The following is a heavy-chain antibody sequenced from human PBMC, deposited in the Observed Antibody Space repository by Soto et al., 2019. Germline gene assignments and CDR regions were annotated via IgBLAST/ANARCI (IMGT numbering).Heavy chain of an antibody. CDR2: INYSGST. CDR3: ARDRFSRDSSGYMTWYGMDV. V-gene: IGHV4-34*01. D-gene: IGHD3-22*01. CDR1: GGSFSGYY. J-gene: IGHJ6*02. Sequence: PSETLSLSCAFYGGSFSGYYWSGISQHPGKGLEWIGYINYSGSTYYNPSLKSRVTISVDTSKNQFSLKLSSVTAADTAVYYCARDRFSRDSSGYMTWYGMDVWGQGTTVTVSS.